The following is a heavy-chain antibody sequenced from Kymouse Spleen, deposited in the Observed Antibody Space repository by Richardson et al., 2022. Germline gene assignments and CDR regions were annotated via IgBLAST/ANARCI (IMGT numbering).Heavy chain of an antibody. Sequence: QVQLQQWGAGLLKPSETLSLTCAVYGGSFSGYYWSWIRQPPGKGLEWIGEINHSGSTNYNPSLKSRVTISVDTSKNQFSLKLSSVTAADTAVYYCARDGEQWPPYGMDVWGQGTTVTVSS. CDR3: ARDGEQWPPYGMDV. D-gene: IGHD6-19*01. J-gene: IGHJ6*02. CDR2: INHSGST. CDR1: GGSFSGYY. V-gene: IGHV4-34*01.